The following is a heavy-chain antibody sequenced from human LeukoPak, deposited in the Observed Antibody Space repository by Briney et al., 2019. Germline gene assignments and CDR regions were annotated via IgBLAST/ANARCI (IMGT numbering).Heavy chain of an antibody. CDR3: GREGYNHHVIDI. J-gene: IGHJ3*02. CDR2: IYYSGST. CDR1: GGSISSYY. Sequence: SETLSLTCTVSGGSISSYYWSWIRQPPGKGLEWIGYIYYSGSTNYNPSLKSRVTISVDTSKNQFSLKLSSVTAADTAVYYCGREGYNHHVIDIWGQGTMVTVSS. V-gene: IGHV4-59*12. D-gene: IGHD5-24*01.